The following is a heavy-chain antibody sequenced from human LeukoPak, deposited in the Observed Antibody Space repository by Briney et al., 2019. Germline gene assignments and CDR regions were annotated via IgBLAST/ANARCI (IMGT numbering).Heavy chain of an antibody. CDR1: GNSISSGDNY. J-gene: IGHJ4*02. CDR3: ARDASGRLVLRFLEWLSGGLYYFDY. D-gene: IGHD3-3*01. Sequence: PSETLSLTCTVSGNSISSGDNYWSWIRQPAGTGLEWIGRIYTSGSTNYNPSLKSRVTISVDTSKNQFSLKLSSVTAADTAVYYCARDASGRLVLRFLEWLSGGLYYFDYWGQGTLVTVSS. CDR2: IYTSGST. V-gene: IGHV4-61*02.